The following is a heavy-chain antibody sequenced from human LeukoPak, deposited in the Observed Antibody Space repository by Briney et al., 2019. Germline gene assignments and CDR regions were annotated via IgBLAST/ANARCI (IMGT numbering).Heavy chain of an antibody. CDR2: IKQDGSEK. CDR1: GFTFSTYW. CDR3: ARAAYSSTWYSRYFDL. V-gene: IGHV3-7*01. J-gene: IGHJ2*01. Sequence: PGGSLRLSCAASGFTFSTYWMYWVRQAPGKGLEWVANIKQDGSEKYYVDSVKGRFTISRDNAKNSLYLQMNTLRAGDTAVYYCARAAYSSTWYSRYFDLWGRGTLVTVSS. D-gene: IGHD6-13*01.